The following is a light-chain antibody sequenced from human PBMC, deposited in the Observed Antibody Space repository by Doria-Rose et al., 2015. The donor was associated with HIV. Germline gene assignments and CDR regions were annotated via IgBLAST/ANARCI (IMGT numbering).Light chain of an antibody. J-gene: IGKJ1*01. CDR3: HQYGTSWT. CDR2: AGS. CDR1: QSFSSTY. V-gene: IGKV3-20*01. Sequence: DIVMTQSPGTLSLSPGERATLSCRASQSFSSTYLAWYQQKPGQAPSLLIYAGSTRATGIPDRFSASGSGTDFTLTINRLEPEDFALYYCHQYGTSWTFGQGTKVEI.